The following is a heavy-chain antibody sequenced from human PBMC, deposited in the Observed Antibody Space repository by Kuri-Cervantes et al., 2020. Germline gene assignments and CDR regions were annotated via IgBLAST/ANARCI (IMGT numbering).Heavy chain of an antibody. J-gene: IGHJ4*02. CDR3: ARDKSGRGVDWLGY. Sequence: ASVKVSCKASGYTFTGYYMHRVRQAPGQGLEWMGWINPNSGGTNYAQKFQGWVTMTRDTSISTASMELSSLRSEDTAVYYCARDKSGRGVDWLGYWGQGTLVTVSS. V-gene: IGHV1-2*04. CDR1: GYTFTGYY. CDR2: INPNSGGT. D-gene: IGHD3-9*01.